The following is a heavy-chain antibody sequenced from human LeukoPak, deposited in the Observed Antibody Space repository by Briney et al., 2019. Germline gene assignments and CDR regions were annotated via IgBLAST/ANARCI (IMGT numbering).Heavy chain of an antibody. Sequence: PLETLSLTCTVSGGSISRYYWSWIRQPPGKGLEWIGYIYYSGSTNYNPSLKSRVTISADTSKNQFSLKLSSVTAADTAVYYCARDRGCELFDYWGQGAQLTVCS. D-gene: IGHD1-26*01. J-gene: IGHJ4*02. V-gene: IGHV4-59*01. CDR1: GGSISRYY. CDR3: ARDRGCELFDY. CDR2: IYYSGST.